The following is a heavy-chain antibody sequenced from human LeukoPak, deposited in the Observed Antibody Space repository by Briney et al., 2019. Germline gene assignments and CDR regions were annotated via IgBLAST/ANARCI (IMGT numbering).Heavy chain of an antibody. CDR3: ARVPTVVPAAIRSYYYGMDV. CDR2: INHSGST. D-gene: IGHD2-2*02. Sequence: PSETLSLTCAVYGGSFSGYYWSWIRQPPGKGLEWIGEINHSGSTNYNPSLKSRVTISADTSKNQFSLKLSSVTAADTAVYYCARVPTVVPAAIRSYYYGMDVWGQGTTVTVSS. J-gene: IGHJ6*02. CDR1: GGSFSGYY. V-gene: IGHV4-34*01.